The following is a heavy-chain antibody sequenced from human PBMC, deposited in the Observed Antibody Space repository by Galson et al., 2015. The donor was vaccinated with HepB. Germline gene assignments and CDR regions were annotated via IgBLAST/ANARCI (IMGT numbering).Heavy chain of an antibody. Sequence: SLRLSCAASGFTFSSYGMHWVRQAPGKGLEWVAFIRYDGSNKYYADSVKGRFTISRDNSKNTLYLQMNSLRAEDTDVYYCAKDLSSRVSHLGMDVWGQGTTVTVSS. J-gene: IGHJ6*02. V-gene: IGHV3-30*02. CDR2: IRYDGSNK. CDR3: AKDLSSRVSHLGMDV. D-gene: IGHD2-15*01. CDR1: GFTFSSYG.